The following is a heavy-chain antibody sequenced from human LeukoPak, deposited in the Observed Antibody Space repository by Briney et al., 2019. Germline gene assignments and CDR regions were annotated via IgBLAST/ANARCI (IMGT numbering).Heavy chain of an antibody. CDR1: GGSISSYY. D-gene: IGHD3-3*01. V-gene: IGHV4-4*07. Sequence: PSEPLSLTCTVSGGSISSYYWSWIRQPAGKGLEWIGRIYTSGSTNYNPSLESRVTMSVDTSKNQFSLKLSSVTAADTAVYYCARGPYYDFWSGPPPYYYYYMDVWGKGTTVTVSS. J-gene: IGHJ6*03. CDR3: ARGPYYDFWSGPPPYYYYYMDV. CDR2: IYTSGST.